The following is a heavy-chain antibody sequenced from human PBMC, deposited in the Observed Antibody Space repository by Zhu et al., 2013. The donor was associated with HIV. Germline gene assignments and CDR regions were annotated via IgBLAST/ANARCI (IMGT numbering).Heavy chain of an antibody. CDR1: GGTFTDHA. CDR3: ARSGGNSDENDYFDY. D-gene: IGHD1-1*01. V-gene: IGHV1-69*12. CDR2: IIPMFGIG. J-gene: IGHJ4*02. Sequence: HVQLVQSGAEVKKPGSSVRVSCRTSGGTFTDHAINWVRQAPGQGLEWMGWIIPMFGIGIYAQKFNGRVSITADESTNTVYMTLNSLRFEDTAVYYCARSGGNSDENDYFDYWGQGTLVTGLL.